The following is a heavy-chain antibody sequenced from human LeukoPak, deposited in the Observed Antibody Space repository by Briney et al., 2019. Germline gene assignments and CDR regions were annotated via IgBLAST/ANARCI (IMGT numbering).Heavy chain of an antibody. V-gene: IGHV3-13*01. CDR3: ASGWPSSSWSY. D-gene: IGHD6-13*01. J-gene: IGHJ4*02. CDR1: GFTFSSYD. CDR2: IGTAGDT. Sequence: GGSLRLSCAASGFTFSSYDMHWVRQATGKGLEWVSAIGTAGDTYYPGSVKGRFTIFRDNAKNTLYLQMNSLRAEDTAAYYCASGWPSSSWSYWGQGTLVTVSS.